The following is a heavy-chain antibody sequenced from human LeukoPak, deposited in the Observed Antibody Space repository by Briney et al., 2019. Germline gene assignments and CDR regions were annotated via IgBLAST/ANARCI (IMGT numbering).Heavy chain of an antibody. J-gene: IGHJ4*02. CDR3: ARLSTVTTSFDY. CDR2: IYTSGTT. D-gene: IGHD4-17*01. Sequence: SETLSLTCTVSGGSISSYYWSWIRQPAGKGLEGIGRIYTSGTTHYNPSLKSRVTMSVDTSKNQFSLKRSSVTAADTAVYYCARLSTVTTSFDYWGQGTRVTVSS. CDR1: GGSISSYY. V-gene: IGHV4-4*07.